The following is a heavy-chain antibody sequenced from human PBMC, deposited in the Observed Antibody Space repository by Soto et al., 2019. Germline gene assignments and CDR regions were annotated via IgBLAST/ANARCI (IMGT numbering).Heavy chain of an antibody. CDR3: ARSRNSYGYEGIDD. J-gene: IGHJ4*02. CDR1: GGSISSYY. Sequence: PSETLSLTCTVSGGSISSYYWSWIRQPPGKGLEWIGYIYYSGSTNYNPSLKSRVTISVDTSKNQFSLKLSSVTAADTAVYYCARSRNSYGYEGIDDWGQGTLGTVPS. V-gene: IGHV4-59*01. D-gene: IGHD5-18*01. CDR2: IYYSGST.